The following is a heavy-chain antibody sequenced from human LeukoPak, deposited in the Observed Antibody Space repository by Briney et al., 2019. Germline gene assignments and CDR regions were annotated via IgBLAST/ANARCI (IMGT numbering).Heavy chain of an antibody. CDR2: IYYSGST. CDR3: ARDRYSSGSFDP. CDR1: GGSISGYY. Sequence: PSETLSLTCTVSGGSISGYYWSWIRQPPGKGLEWIGYIYYSGSTNYNPSLKSRVTISVDTSKNQFSLKLSSVTAADTAVYYCARDRYSSGSFDPWGQGTLDTVSS. J-gene: IGHJ5*02. D-gene: IGHD6-19*01. V-gene: IGHV4-59*01.